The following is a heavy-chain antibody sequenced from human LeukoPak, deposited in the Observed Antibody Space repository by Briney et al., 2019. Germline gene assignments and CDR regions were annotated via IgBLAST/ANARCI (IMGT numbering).Heavy chain of an antibody. V-gene: IGHV4-59*01. CDR2: IYYSGST. J-gene: IGHJ4*02. D-gene: IGHD3-22*01. CDR1: GVSISSYY. Sequence: SETLSLTCTISGVSISSYYWSWVRQPPGKGLEWIGYIYYSGSTNYNPSLKSRVTISVDTSKNQFSLKLSSVTAADTAVYYCARGYDSSAYYFFDYWGQGTLVTVSS. CDR3: ARGYDSSAYYFFDY.